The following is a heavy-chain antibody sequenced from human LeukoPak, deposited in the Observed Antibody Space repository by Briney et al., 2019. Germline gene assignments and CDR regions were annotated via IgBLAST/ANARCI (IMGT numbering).Heavy chain of an antibody. CDR3: ARDLFVTNWFDP. D-gene: IGHD3-10*01. CDR2: ISAYNGNT. CDR1: GYTFTSYG. V-gene: IGHV1-18*01. J-gene: IGHJ5*02. Sequence: ASVKVSCKASGYTFTSYGISWVRQAPGQGLEWMGWISAYNGNTKYAQKLQGRVTMTTDTSTSTAHMELRSLKSDDTAVYYCARDLFVTNWFDPWGQGTLVTVSS.